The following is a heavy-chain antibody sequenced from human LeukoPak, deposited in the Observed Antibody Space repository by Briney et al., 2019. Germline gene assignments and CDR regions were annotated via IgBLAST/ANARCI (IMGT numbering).Heavy chain of an antibody. CDR1: GFTFSSYW. J-gene: IGHJ3*02. Sequence: GGSLRLSCAASGFTFSSYWMNWARQAPGKGLEWVASINHNGNVNYYVDSVKGRFTISRDNAKNSLYLQMNSLRAEDTAVYYCARVAPDFWSGYYMAGWAFDIWGQGTMVTVSS. CDR2: INHNGNVN. V-gene: IGHV3-7*01. CDR3: ARVAPDFWSGYYMAGWAFDI. D-gene: IGHD3-3*01.